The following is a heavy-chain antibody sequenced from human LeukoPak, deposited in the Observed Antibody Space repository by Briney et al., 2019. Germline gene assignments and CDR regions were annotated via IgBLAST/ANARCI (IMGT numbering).Heavy chain of an antibody. CDR1: GGSVSSSY. CDR2: IYYSGST. D-gene: IGHD2-15*01. V-gene: IGHV4-59*08. J-gene: IGHJ5*02. Sequence: PSETLSLTCTVSGGSVSSSYWSWIRQPPGRGLEWIGYIYYSGSTNYNPSLKSRVTISVDTSKSQFSLKLSSVTAADTAVYYCASQPTLGYCSGGSCYSGWFDPWGQGTLVTVSS. CDR3: ASQPTLGYCSGGSCYSGWFDP.